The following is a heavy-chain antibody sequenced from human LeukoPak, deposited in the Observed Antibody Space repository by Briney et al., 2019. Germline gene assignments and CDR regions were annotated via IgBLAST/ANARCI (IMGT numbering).Heavy chain of an antibody. D-gene: IGHD5-24*01. J-gene: IGHJ4*02. CDR1: GGSFSGYY. Sequence: SEXLSLTCAVYGGSFSGYYWSWVRQPPGKGLEWMGEINHSGSNNYNPSLKSRVTISVDTSKNQFSLKLSSGTAADTAVYFCARGKGYNSFDYWGQGTLVTVSS. CDR2: INHSGSN. V-gene: IGHV4-34*01. CDR3: ARGKGYNSFDY.